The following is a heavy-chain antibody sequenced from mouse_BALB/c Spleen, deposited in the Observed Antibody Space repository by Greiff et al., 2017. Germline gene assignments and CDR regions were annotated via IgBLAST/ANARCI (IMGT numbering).Heavy chain of an antibody. CDR1: GYTFTSYW. Sequence: VQLQQPGAELVRPGASVKLSCKASGYTFTSYWINWVKQRPGQGLEWIGNIYPSDSYTNYNQKFKDKATLTVDKSSSTAYMQLSSPTSEDSAVYYCTRRYDYGYFDVWGAGTTVTVSS. CDR3: TRRYDYGYFDV. V-gene: IGHV1-69*02. D-gene: IGHD2-3*01. CDR2: IYPSDSYT. J-gene: IGHJ1*01.